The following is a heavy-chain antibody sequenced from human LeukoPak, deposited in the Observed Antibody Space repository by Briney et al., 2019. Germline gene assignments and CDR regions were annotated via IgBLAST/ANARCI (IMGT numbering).Heavy chain of an antibody. J-gene: IGHJ4*02. V-gene: IGHV3-21*01. Sequence: GGSLRLSCAASGFTFSSYCMNWVSQAPGKGLEWVSFISSISSYIDYTDSMKGRFTISTANGKNWLYMQTNCLPATHPAMSFCAGRGGNDYGDYLMAAFDYWGQGTLVTVSS. CDR1: GFTFSSYC. CDR3: AGRGGNDYGDYLMAAFDY. D-gene: IGHD4-17*01. CDR2: ISSISSYI.